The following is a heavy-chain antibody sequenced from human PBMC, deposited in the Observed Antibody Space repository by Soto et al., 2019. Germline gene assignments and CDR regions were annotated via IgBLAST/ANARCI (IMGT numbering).Heavy chain of an antibody. J-gene: IGHJ4*02. CDR1: GGSISSGDYS. CDR2: IYYGGST. D-gene: IGHD3-22*01. CDR3: ARVRREYDNSGPVDY. Sequence: ASETLSLTCAVFGGSISSGDYSWNWIRQPPGKGLEWIGYIYYGGSTYYNPSLQSRVTMSVDRSRNQFSLKLNSVTAADTAVYYCARVRREYDNSGPVDYWGQGTLVTVSS. V-gene: IGHV4-30-2*01.